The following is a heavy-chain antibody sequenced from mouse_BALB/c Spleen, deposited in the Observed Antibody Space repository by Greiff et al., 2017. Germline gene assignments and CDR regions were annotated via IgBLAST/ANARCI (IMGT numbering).Heavy chain of an antibody. Sequence: EVKLVESGGGLVQPGGSLKLSCAASGFTFSSYGMSWVRQTPDKRLELVATINSNGGSTYYPDSVKGRFTISRDNAKNTLYLQMSSLKSEDTAMYYCARYDGYYGFADWGQGTLVTVSA. CDR1: GFTFSSYG. V-gene: IGHV5-6-3*01. CDR2: INSNGGST. J-gene: IGHJ3*01. D-gene: IGHD2-3*01. CDR3: ARYDGYYGFAD.